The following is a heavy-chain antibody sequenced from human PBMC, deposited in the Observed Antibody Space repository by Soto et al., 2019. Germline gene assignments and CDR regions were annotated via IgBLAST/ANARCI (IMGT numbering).Heavy chain of an antibody. Sequence: EVQLVESGGGLVQPGGSLELSCEASGFTFSGSAMHWVRQASGKGLEWVGRIRSKTNTYATAYAASVKGRFTISRDDSKNTAYLQMNSRKTEDTAVYYCTRIFWADGYFCDVWGRGTLVSVSS. V-gene: IGHV3-73*02. CDR3: TRIFWADGYFCDV. D-gene: IGHD3-3*02. CDR2: IRSKTNTYAT. CDR1: GFTFSGSA. J-gene: IGHJ2*01.